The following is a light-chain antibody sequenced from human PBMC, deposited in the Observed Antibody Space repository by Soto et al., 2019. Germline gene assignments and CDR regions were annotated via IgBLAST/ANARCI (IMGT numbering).Light chain of an antibody. CDR3: SSYTTDSTLGL. CDR1: SSDDGDYKY. Sequence: QSALTQSASVSGSPGQSSTISCTGTSSDDGDYKYVSWYQQHPGSAPKLLIYEVTNRPSGVSDRFSGSKSGNTASLTISGLQSDDEADYYCSSYTTDSTLGLFGGGTKLTVL. J-gene: IGLJ2*01. V-gene: IGLV2-14*01. CDR2: EVT.